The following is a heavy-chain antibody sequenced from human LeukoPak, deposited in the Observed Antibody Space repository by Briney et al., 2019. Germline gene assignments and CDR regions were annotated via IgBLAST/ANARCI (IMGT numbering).Heavy chain of an antibody. Sequence: GGSLRLSCAASGFTFSSYAMHWVRQAPGKGLEYVSAISSNGGSTYYANSVKGRFTISRDNSKNTLYLQMGNLRAEDMAVYYCARALPTVNYYYYGMDVWGQGTTVTVSS. CDR2: ISSNGGST. CDR3: ARALPTVNYYYYGMDV. J-gene: IGHJ6*02. CDR1: GFTFSSYA. D-gene: IGHD4-11*01. V-gene: IGHV3-64*01.